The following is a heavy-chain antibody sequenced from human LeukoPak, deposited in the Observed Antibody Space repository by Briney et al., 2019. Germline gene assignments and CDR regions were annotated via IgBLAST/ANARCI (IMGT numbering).Heavy chain of an antibody. V-gene: IGHV4-34*01. CDR2: INHSGST. D-gene: IGHD3-22*01. J-gene: IGHJ4*02. CDR1: GGSFSGYY. Sequence: SETLSLTCAVYGGSFSGYYWSWIRQPPGKGLEWIGEINHSGSTNYNPSLKSRVTISVDTSKNQFSLKLSSVTAADTAVYYCARVYSSGTVDYWGQGTLVTVSS. CDR3: ARVYSSGTVDY.